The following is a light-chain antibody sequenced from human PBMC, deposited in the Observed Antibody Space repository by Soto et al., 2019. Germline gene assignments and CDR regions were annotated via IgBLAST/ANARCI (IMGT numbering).Light chain of an antibody. J-gene: IGKJ5*01. Sequence: EIVLTQSPGTLSLSPGKRATLSCRASQSISSSYLAWYQQRPGQAPRLLIYGASSRATGIPDRFSGSGSGTDFTLTISSLEPEDFAVYYCQQYNNWPLFGQGTRLENK. CDR3: QQYNNWPL. CDR1: QSISSSY. CDR2: GAS. V-gene: IGKV3-20*01.